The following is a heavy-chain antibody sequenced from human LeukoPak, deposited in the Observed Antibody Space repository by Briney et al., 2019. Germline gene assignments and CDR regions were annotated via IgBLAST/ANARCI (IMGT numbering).Heavy chain of an antibody. J-gene: IGHJ4*02. CDR1: GGSFSGYY. CDR2: INHSGST. V-gene: IGHV4-34*01. CDR3: ARALYKLTGVARYFDY. Sequence: SETLSLTCAVYGGSFSGYYWSWIRQPPGKGLEWIGEINHSGSTNYNPSLKSRVTISVDTSKNQFSLKLSSVTAADTAVHYCARALYKLTGVARYFDYWGQGTLVTVSS. D-gene: IGHD7-27*01.